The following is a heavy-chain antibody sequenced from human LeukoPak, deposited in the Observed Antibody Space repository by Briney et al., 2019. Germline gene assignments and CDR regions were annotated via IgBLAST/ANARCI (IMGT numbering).Heavy chain of an antibody. CDR1: GFTFSSQA. J-gene: IGHJ3*01. V-gene: IGHV3-23*01. CDR3: AKPKLLHAFDF. D-gene: IGHD2-21*02. Sequence: GGSLRLSCAASGFTFSSQAMNWVRQSPGKGLEWVSAINGDGGNTYYAGSVRGRFTISRDNSKNTLYLQMNSLRVDDTAVYYCAKPKLLHAFDFWGQGTMVSVSS. CDR2: INGDGGNT.